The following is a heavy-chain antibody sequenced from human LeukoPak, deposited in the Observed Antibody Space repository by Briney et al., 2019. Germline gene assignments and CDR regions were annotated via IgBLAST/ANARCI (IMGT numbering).Heavy chain of an antibody. CDR2: INHSGST. CDR3: ARLSSATRSY. D-gene: IGHD5-12*01. J-gene: IGHJ4*02. CDR1: GGSFSGYY. Sequence: ASETLSLTCAVYGGSFSGYYWSWIRQPPGKGLEWIGEINHSGSTNYNPSLKSRVTISVDTSKNQFSLKLSSVTAADTAVYYCARLSSATRSYWGQGTLVTVSS. V-gene: IGHV4-34*01.